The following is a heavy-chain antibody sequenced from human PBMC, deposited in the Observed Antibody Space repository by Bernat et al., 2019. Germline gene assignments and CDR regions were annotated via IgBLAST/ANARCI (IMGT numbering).Heavy chain of an antibody. V-gene: IGHV3-30-3*01. CDR2: ISYDGSNK. Sequence: QVQLVESGGGVVQPGRSLRLSCAASGFTFSSYAMHWVRQAPGKGLEWVAVISYDGSNKYYADSVESRFTISRANSKNTLYLQMNSLRAADTAVYYCARVSGYYGSGSYTYYYYGMDVWGQGTTVTVSS. CDR3: ARVSGYYGSGSYTYYYYGMDV. J-gene: IGHJ6*02. CDR1: GFTFSSYA. D-gene: IGHD3-10*01.